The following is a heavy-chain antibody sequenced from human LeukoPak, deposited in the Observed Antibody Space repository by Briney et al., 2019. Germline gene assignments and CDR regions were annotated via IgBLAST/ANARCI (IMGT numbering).Heavy chain of an antibody. J-gene: IGHJ4*02. CDR2: IRYDGSNK. CDR3: AKDLGGDFLYYFDY. V-gene: IGHV3-30*02. CDR1: GFTFSSYG. D-gene: IGHD3-16*01. Sequence: GGSLRLSCAASGFTFSSYGMHWVRQAPGKGLEWVAFIRYDGSNKYYADSVKGRFTISRDNSKNTLYLQMNSLRAEDTAVYYCAKDLGGDFLYYFDYWGQGTLVTVSS.